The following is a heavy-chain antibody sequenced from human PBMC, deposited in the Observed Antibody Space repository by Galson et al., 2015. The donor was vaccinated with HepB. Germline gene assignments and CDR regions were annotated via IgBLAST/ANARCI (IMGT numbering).Heavy chain of an antibody. CDR3: ATEAYDFWKGGNGMDV. D-gene: IGHD3-3*01. Sequence: SLRLSCAASGFPFSKVWMNWVRQAPGKGLERVARIKTNTDGGTIDSAASVKGRFTISRDDPESTLYLQMNSLKSEDTGVYYCATEAYDFWKGGNGMDVWGQGTTVTVS. J-gene: IGHJ6*02. CDR1: GFPFSKVW. V-gene: IGHV3-15*01. CDR2: IKTNTDGGTI.